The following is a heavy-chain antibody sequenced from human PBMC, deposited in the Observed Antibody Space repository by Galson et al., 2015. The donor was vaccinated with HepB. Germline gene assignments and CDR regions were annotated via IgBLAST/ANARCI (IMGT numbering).Heavy chain of an antibody. J-gene: IGHJ4*02. Sequence: SLRLSCAASGFTFSDYYMSWIRQAPGKGLEWVSYISSSSSYTNYADSVKGRFTISRDNAKNSLYLQMNSLRAEDTAVYYCARAGPLNSGYDYGLDYWGQGTLVTVSS. CDR2: ISSSSSYT. CDR3: ARAGPLNSGYDYGLDY. D-gene: IGHD5-12*01. CDR1: GFTFSDYY. V-gene: IGHV3-11*06.